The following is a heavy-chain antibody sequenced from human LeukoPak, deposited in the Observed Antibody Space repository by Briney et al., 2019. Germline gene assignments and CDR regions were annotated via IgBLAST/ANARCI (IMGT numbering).Heavy chain of an antibody. CDR2: MNPNSGNT. CDR1: GYTFTSYD. D-gene: IGHD4-23*01. Sequence: ASVKVSCKASGYTFTSYDINWVRQATGQGLEWLGWMNPNSGNTCYAQKFQGRVTMTSDTSIDTAYMELSSLRSEDTAVYYCATELRWKEYWGQGTLVTVSS. CDR3: ATELRWKEY. J-gene: IGHJ4*02. V-gene: IGHV1-8*01.